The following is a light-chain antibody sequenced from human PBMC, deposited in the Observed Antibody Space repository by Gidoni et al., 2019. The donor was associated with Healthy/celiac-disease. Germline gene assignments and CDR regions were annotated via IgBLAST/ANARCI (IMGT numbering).Light chain of an antibody. CDR3: QQYGSSPVT. CDR2: GAS. Sequence: EIVLTQSPGTLSLSPGERATLSCRASQSVSSSYLAWYQQKPGQAPRLLIDGASSRATGIPDRFSGSGSGTDFTLTISRLEPEDFAVYYCQQYGSSPVTFGQGTKLEIK. V-gene: IGKV3-20*01. J-gene: IGKJ2*01. CDR1: QSVSSSY.